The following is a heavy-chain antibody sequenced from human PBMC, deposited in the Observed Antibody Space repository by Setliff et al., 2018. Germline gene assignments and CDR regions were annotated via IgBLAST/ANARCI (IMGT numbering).Heavy chain of an antibody. CDR2: ITPIFETA. V-gene: IGHV1-69*06. CDR3: ALDSVTLGQLERRGGWHYYGLDV. CDR1: GCTFSGYA. Sequence: SVNVSYKASGCTFSGYAFSWVRQAPGQGPEWMGGITPIFETAHYAEKFRDRVTITADKYTTTVHMELSRLVAEDTAVYFCALDSVTLGQLERRGGWHYYGLDVWGQGTTVTVSS. D-gene: IGHD1-1*01. J-gene: IGHJ6*02.